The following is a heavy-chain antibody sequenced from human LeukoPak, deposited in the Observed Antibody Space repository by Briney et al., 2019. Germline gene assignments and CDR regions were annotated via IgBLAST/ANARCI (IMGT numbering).Heavy chain of an antibody. CDR3: AREGIDYYDSSGYYSFDY. CDR2: IYYSGST. CDR1: GGSISSGGYY. J-gene: IGHJ4*02. D-gene: IGHD3-22*01. Sequence: SETLSLTCTVSGGSISSGGYYWSWIRQHPGKGLEWIGYIYYSGSTYYNPSLKSRVTISVDTSKNQFSLKLSSVTAADTAVYYCAREGIDYYDSSGYYSFDYWGQGTLVTVSS. V-gene: IGHV4-31*03.